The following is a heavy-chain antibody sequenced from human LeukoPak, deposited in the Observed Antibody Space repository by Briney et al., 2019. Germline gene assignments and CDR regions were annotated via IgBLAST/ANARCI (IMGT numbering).Heavy chain of an antibody. D-gene: IGHD5-24*01. CDR3: ARDPGLHCYFDY. CDR2: INPNSGGT. J-gene: IGHJ4*02. V-gene: IGHV1-2*02. CDR1: GYTFTGYY. Sequence: ASVKVSCKASGYTFTGYYMHWVRQAPRQGLEWMGWINPNSGGTNYAQKFQGRVTMTRDTSISTAYMELSRLRSDDTAVYYCARDPGLHCYFDYWGQGTLVTVSS.